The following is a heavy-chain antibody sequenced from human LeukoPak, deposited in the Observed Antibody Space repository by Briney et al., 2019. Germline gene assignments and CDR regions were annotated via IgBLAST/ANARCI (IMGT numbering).Heavy chain of an antibody. CDR2: ISYDTNNK. Sequence: GGSLRLSCAASGFTFSTYAMHWVRQAPGKGLEWVALISYDTNNKYYADSVKGRFTFSRDNSKNTLYLQMNSLRPEDTAVYYCARPLSSWYGGSDYWGQGTLVTVSS. J-gene: IGHJ4*02. CDR1: GFTFSTYA. CDR3: ARPLSSWYGGSDY. V-gene: IGHV3-30*01. D-gene: IGHD6-13*01.